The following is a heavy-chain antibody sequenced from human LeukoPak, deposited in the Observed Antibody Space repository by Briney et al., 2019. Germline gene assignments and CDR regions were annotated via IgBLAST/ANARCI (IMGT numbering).Heavy chain of an antibody. CDR3: ARVMYYYGSGSFYFDY. CDR1: GFTFSSYW. D-gene: IGHD3-10*01. Sequence: PGGSLRLSCAASGFTFSSYWMSWVRQAPGKGLEWVANIKQDGSERYYVDSVKGRFTISRDNAKNSLYLQMNSLRAEDTAVYYCARVMYYYGSGSFYFDYWGQGSLVTFSS. CDR2: IKQDGSER. V-gene: IGHV3-7*01. J-gene: IGHJ4*02.